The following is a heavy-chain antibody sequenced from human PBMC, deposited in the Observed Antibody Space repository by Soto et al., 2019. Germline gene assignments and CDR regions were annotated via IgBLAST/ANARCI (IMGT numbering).Heavy chain of an antibody. V-gene: IGHV1-2*04. CDR2: INPKSGGR. J-gene: IGHJ6*03. D-gene: IGHD2-2*01. CDR3: AREQGYCSSTSCYGAPYYYYYYMDV. CDR1: GYTFTDYY. Sequence: QVQLVQSGAEVKKPGASVKVSCKASGYTFTDYYIHWVRQAPGQGLEWTGWINPKSGGRKYAQKFQGWVTVTRDTSISTAYMELSRLRSDDTAVYYCAREQGYCSSTSCYGAPYYYYYYMDVWGQGTTVTVSS.